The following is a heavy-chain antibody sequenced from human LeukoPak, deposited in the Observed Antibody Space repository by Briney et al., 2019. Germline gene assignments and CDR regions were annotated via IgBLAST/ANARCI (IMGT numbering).Heavy chain of an antibody. J-gene: IGHJ4*02. D-gene: IGHD2-15*01. CDR3: ATPVQKEVVVVAANDY. V-gene: IGHV3-30-3*01. CDR2: ISYDGSNK. Sequence: PGRSLRLSCAASGFTFSSYAMHWVRQAPGKGLERVAVISYDGSNKYYADSVKGRFTISRDNSKNTLYLQMNSLRAEDTAVYYCATPVQKEVVVVAANDYWGQGTLVTVSS. CDR1: GFTFSSYA.